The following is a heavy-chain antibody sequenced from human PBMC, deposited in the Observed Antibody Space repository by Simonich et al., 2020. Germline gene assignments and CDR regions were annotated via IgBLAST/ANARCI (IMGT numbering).Heavy chain of an antibody. Sequence: QVQLVQSGAEVKKPGASVKVSCKASGYTFTSYGISWVRQAPGQGLEWMGWINAYNMNTNYAPKLQSRVTMTTDTSTSTAYMELRSRRSDDTAVYYWARASRGTWWYYYFDYWGQGTLVTVSS. J-gene: IGHJ4*02. D-gene: IGHD2-15*01. CDR1: GYTFTSYG. CDR3: ARASRGTWWYYYFDY. CDR2: INAYNMNT. V-gene: IGHV1-18*01.